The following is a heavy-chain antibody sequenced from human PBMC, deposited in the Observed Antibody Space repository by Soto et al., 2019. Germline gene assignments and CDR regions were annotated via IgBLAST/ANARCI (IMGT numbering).Heavy chain of an antibody. Sequence: GGSLRLSCAASGFTFSSYAMHWVRQAPGKGLEWVAVISYDGSNKYYADSVKGRFTISRDNSKNTLYLQMNSLRAEDTAVYYCARDKDYYDSSGYDFDYWGQGTLVTVS. D-gene: IGHD3-22*01. J-gene: IGHJ4*02. V-gene: IGHV3-30-3*01. CDR1: GFTFSSYA. CDR2: ISYDGSNK. CDR3: ARDKDYYDSSGYDFDY.